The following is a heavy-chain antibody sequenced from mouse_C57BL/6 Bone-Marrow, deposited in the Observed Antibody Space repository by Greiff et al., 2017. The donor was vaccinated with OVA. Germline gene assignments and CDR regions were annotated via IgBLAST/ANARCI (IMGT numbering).Heavy chain of an antibody. V-gene: IGHV1-54*01. Sequence: QVQLQQSGAELVRPGTSVKVSCKASGYAFTNYLIEWVKQRPGQGLEWIGVINPGSGGTNYNEKFKGKATLTADKSSSTAYMQLSSLTSEDSAVYFWARSGWLLTFDYWGQGTTLTVSS. CDR2: INPGSGGT. CDR3: ARSGWLLTFDY. D-gene: IGHD2-3*01. J-gene: IGHJ2*01. CDR1: GYAFTNYL.